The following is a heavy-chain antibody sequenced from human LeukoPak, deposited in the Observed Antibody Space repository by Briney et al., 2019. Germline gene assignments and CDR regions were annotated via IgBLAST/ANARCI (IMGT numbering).Heavy chain of an antibody. J-gene: IGHJ4*02. CDR1: GFSFSNYA. D-gene: IGHD6-13*01. CDR3: ATGVAAAEYYFDY. Sequence: GGSLRLSCAASGFSFSNYAMSWVRQAPGKGLEWVSAISGSGGSTYYADSVKGRFTISRDNSKNTLYPQMNSLRAEDTAVYYCATGVAAAEYYFDYWGQGTLVTVSS. V-gene: IGHV3-23*01. CDR2: ISGSGGST.